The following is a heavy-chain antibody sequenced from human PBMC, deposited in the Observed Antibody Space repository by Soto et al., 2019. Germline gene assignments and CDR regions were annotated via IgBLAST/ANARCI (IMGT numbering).Heavy chain of an antibody. CDR2: IYYSGST. CDR1: GGSISSYY. CDR3: ARVWGGAFDF. D-gene: IGHD3-10*01. J-gene: IGHJ3*01. V-gene: IGHV4-59*01. Sequence: QVQLQESGPRLVKPSETLSLTCTVSGGSISSYYWSWIRQPPGKGLEWIGYIYYSGSTNYNPSLKSRLTISVDTSKNQFSLKLSSVTAADTAVYYCARVWGGAFDFWGQGTMVTVSS.